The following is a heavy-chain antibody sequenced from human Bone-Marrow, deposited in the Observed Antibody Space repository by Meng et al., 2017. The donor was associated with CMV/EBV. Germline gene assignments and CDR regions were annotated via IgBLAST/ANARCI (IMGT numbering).Heavy chain of an antibody. CDR1: DGSISSTNYY. CDR3: SSAATVCSSTSCYDY. Sequence: LRLSCTVSDGSISSTNYYWGWIRQPPGKGLEWIGSIYHSGSTYYNPSLKSRVTTSVDTSKNQFSLNLNSVTAADTAVYYCSSAATVCSSTSCYDYWGQGTLVTVSS. V-gene: IGHV4-39*07. J-gene: IGHJ4*02. CDR2: IYHSGST. D-gene: IGHD2-2*01.